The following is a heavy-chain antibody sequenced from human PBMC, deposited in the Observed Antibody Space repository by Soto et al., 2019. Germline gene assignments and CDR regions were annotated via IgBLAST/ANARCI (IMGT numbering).Heavy chain of an antibody. D-gene: IGHD1-7*01. Sequence: GGSLRLSCAASGFDFTNSWMSWIRQAPGKGLEWVANIKGDVSEKYSVDSVKGRFTFSRDNAENSLYLQMNSLRAEDTAVYYCVKGGTNFAYWGQGILVTVSS. CDR3: VKGGTNFAY. J-gene: IGHJ4*02. CDR1: GFDFTNSW. CDR2: IKGDVSEK. V-gene: IGHV3-7*05.